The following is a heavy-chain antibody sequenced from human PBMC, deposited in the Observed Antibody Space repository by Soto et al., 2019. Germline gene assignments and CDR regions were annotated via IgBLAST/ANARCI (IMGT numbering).Heavy chain of an antibody. Sequence: ASVKVSCKASGYTFTSYTIHWVRQAPGQRLEWMGCINAGNGNTKYSQKFQGRVTITRDTSANTAYMELSNLRSEDTVVYYCARYLMNLRACGYWGQGTLVTVSS. CDR2: INAGNGNT. CDR3: ARYLMNLRACGY. D-gene: IGHD3-16*01. CDR1: GYTFTSYT. J-gene: IGHJ4*02. V-gene: IGHV1-3*01.